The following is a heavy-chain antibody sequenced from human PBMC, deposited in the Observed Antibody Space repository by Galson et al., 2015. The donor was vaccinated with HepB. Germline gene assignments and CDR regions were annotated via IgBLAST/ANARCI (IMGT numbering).Heavy chain of an antibody. CDR3: ARVDKRGIGKVGTTGMLFDP. D-gene: IGHD1-26*01. J-gene: IGHJ5*02. Sequence: SVKVSCKASGYTFTSYAISWVRQAPGQGLEWLGWISAYNGNTDYAQKFQGRVTMTTDTSTSTAYMEVRSLRSDDTAVYYCARVDKRGIGKVGTTGMLFDPWDQGTLVTVSS. V-gene: IGHV1-18*01. CDR1: GYTFTSYA. CDR2: ISAYNGNT.